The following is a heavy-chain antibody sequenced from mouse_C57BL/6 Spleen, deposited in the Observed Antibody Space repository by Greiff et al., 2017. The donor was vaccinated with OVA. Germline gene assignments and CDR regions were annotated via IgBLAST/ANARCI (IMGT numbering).Heavy chain of an antibody. CDR3: ARKGNYYGSSYGAMDY. D-gene: IGHD1-1*01. CDR1: GYTFTDYY. CDR2: IGPGSGST. V-gene: IGHV1-77*01. J-gene: IGHJ4*01. Sequence: QVQLQQSGAELVKPGASVKISCKASGYTFTDYYINWVKQRPGQGLEWIGKIGPGSGSTYYNEKFKGKATLTADKSSSTAYMQLSSLTSEDSAVYFCARKGNYYGSSYGAMDYWGQGTSVTVSS.